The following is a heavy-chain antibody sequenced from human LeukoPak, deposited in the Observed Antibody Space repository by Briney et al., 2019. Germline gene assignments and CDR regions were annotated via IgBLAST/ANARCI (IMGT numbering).Heavy chain of an antibody. J-gene: IGHJ4*02. CDR1: GFTFSSYA. Sequence: PGGSLRLSCAASGFTFSSYAMSWVRQAPGKGLEWVSSISSSSSYIYYADSVKGRFTISRDNAKNSLYLQMNSLRAEDTAVYYCAREKQQLAEDYWGQGTLVTVSS. V-gene: IGHV3-21*01. CDR2: ISSSSSYI. D-gene: IGHD6-13*01. CDR3: AREKQQLAEDY.